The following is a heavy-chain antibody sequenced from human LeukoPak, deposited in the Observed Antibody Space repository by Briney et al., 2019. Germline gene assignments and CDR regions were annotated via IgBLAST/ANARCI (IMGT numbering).Heavy chain of an antibody. CDR1: GGSISSGGYY. Sequence: ASQTLSLTCTVSGGSISSGGYYWSWIRQHPGKGLEWIGYIYYSGSTYYNPSLKSRVTISVDTSKNQFSLKLSSVTAADTAVYYCARSSSPAGSEFDYWGQGTLVTVSS. CDR3: ARSSSPAGSEFDY. V-gene: IGHV4-31*03. D-gene: IGHD6-6*01. CDR2: IYYSGST. J-gene: IGHJ4*02.